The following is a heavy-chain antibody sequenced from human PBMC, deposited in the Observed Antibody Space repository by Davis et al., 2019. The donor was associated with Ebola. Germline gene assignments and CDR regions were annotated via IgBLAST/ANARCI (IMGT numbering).Heavy chain of an antibody. CDR2: IYPGDSDT. CDR1: GYSFTSYW. J-gene: IGHJ6*02. Sequence: GESLKISCKGSGYSFTSYWIGWVRQMPGKGLEWMGIIYPGDSDTRYSPSFQGQVTISADKSISTAYLQWSSLKASDTAMYYCARQQQLVYYGMDVWGQGTTVTVSS. CDR3: ARQQQLVYYGMDV. V-gene: IGHV5-51*01. D-gene: IGHD6-13*01.